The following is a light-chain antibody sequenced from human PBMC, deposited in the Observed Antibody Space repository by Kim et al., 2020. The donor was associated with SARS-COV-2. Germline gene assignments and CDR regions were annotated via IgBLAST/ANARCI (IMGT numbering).Light chain of an antibody. J-gene: IGLJ2*01. CDR3: QSYDSSNVV. CDR1: SGSIASNY. Sequence: GKTVTISCTRSSGSIASNYVQWYQQRPGSAPTTVIYEDNQRPSGVPDRFSGSIDSSSNSASLTISGVKTEDEADYYCQSYDSSNVVFGGGTQLTVL. V-gene: IGLV6-57*03. CDR2: EDN.